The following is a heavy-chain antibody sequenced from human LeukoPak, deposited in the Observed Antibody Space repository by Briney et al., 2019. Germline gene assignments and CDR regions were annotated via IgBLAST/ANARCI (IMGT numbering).Heavy chain of an antibody. Sequence: PSETLSLTCTVSGGSISSGGYYWSWIRQPPGKGLEWIGEINHSGSTNYNPSLKSRVTISVDTSKNQFSLKLSSVTAADTAVYYCARINWNSDPWGQGTLVTVSS. CDR1: GGSISSGGYY. D-gene: IGHD1-7*01. V-gene: IGHV4-39*07. J-gene: IGHJ5*02. CDR3: ARINWNSDP. CDR2: INHSGST.